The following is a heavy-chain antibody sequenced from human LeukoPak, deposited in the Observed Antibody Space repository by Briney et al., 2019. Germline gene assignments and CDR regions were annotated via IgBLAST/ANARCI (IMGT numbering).Heavy chain of an antibody. CDR3: ARDRGWQQFDY. Sequence: QPGGSLRLSCVASGFTFSTSWMTWVRQAPGMGLERVANIKADGSGKYYVDSVRGRFSISRDNAKNSLYLELNNLRAEDTGVYFCARDRGWQQFDYWGQGTLVTVSS. CDR1: GFTFSTSW. V-gene: IGHV3-7*01. J-gene: IGHJ4*01. D-gene: IGHD5-24*01. CDR2: IKADGSGK.